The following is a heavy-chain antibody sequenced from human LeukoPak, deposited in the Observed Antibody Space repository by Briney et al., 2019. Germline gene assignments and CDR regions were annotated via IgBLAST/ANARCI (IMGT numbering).Heavy chain of an antibody. J-gene: IGHJ4*02. V-gene: IGHV1-18*01. CDR2: ISAYNGNT. CDR3: ARTWRFRSSGYYDY. Sequence: GASVKVSCKASGYTFTSYGISWVRQAPGQGLEWMGRISAYNGNTNYAQKLQGRVTMTTDTSTSTAYMELRSLRSDDTAVYYCARTWRFRSSGYYDYWGQGTLVTVSS. D-gene: IGHD3-22*01. CDR1: GYTFTSYG.